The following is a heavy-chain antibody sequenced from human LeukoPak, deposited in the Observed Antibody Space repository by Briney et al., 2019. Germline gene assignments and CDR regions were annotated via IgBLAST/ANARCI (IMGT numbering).Heavy chain of an antibody. V-gene: IGHV4-59*01. J-gene: IGHJ4*02. Sequence: SSETLSLTCTVSGGSISGYYWSWIRQPPGKGLEWIGYIYYSGSTTYNPSLKSRVTISVDTSKNQFSLKLSSVTTADTAVYYCARANRDWGQGTLVTVSS. CDR1: GGSISGYY. CDR3: ARANRD. CDR2: IYYSGST.